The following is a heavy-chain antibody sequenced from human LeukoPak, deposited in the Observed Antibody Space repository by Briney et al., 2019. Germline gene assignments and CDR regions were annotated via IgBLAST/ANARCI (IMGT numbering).Heavy chain of an antibody. CDR2: ISGSGGST. CDR3: AKGFIVGATLNSDYFDY. V-gene: IGHV3-23*01. Sequence: PGGSLRLSCAASGFTFSSYAMSWVRQAPGKGLEWVSAISGSGGSTYYADSVKGRFTISRDNSKNTLYLQMNSLRAEDTAVYYCAKGFIVGATLNSDYFDYWGQGTLVTVSS. D-gene: IGHD1-26*01. J-gene: IGHJ4*02. CDR1: GFTFSSYA.